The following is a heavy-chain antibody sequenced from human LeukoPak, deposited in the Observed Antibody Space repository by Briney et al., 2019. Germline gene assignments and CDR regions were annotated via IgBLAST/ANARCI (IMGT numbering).Heavy chain of an antibody. D-gene: IGHD3-22*01. CDR3: ARAASPYYYDSSAYYSDY. J-gene: IGHJ4*02. Sequence: ASVKVSCKTSGYTFTSFDINWVRQAAGQGLEWLGWMNPYTGKTGYAQKFQGRVTFTGDTSIRTAYMEVSSLTSEDTAVYYCARAASPYYYDSSAYYSDYWGQGTLVTVSS. CDR2: MNPYTGKT. CDR1: GYTFTSFD. V-gene: IGHV1-8*03.